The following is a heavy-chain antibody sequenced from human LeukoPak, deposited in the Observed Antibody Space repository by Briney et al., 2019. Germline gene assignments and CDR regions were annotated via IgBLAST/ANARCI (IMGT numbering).Heavy chain of an antibody. J-gene: IGHJ6*03. CDR3: ARGGVGATPAGYYYYMDV. V-gene: IGHV4-4*07. CDR2: IYTSGST. D-gene: IGHD1-26*01. Sequence: PSQTLSLTCTVSGGSISSYYWSWIRQPAGKGLEWIGRIYTSGSTNYNPSLKSRVTMSVDTSKIQFSLKLSSVTAADTAVYYCARGGVGATPAGYYYYMDVWGKGTTVTVSS. CDR1: GGSISSYY.